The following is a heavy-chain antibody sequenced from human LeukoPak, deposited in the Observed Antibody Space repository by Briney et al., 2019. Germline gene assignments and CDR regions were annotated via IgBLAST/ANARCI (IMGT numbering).Heavy chain of an antibody. V-gene: IGHV4-39*01. Sequence: SETLSLTCTVSGGSISSSSYYWGWIRQPPGKGLEWIGSIYYSGSTYYNPSLKSRVTISVDTSKNQFSLKLSSVTAADTDVNYCVRGRYYDSSGPWFDPWGQGTLVTVSS. CDR2: IYYSGST. CDR1: GGSISSSSYY. D-gene: IGHD3-22*01. J-gene: IGHJ5*02. CDR3: VRGRYYDSSGPWFDP.